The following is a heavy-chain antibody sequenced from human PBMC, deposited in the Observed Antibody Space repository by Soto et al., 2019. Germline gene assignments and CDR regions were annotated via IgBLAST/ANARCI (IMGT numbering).Heavy chain of an antibody. CDR3: ARGYCTTTICDPWFDP. CDR2: IYPGDSDT. Sequence: GESLKISCTGVGYSFTSYWIGWVRQMPGKGLEWMGIIYPGDSDTRYSPSFQGQVTISADKSITTAYLQWSSLKASDTAMYYCARGYCTTTICDPWFDPWGQGTLVTVSS. V-gene: IGHV5-51*01. J-gene: IGHJ5*02. CDR1: GYSFTSYW. D-gene: IGHD2-2*01.